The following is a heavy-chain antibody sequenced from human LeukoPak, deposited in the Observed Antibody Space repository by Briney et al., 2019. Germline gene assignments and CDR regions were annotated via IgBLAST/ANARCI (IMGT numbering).Heavy chain of an antibody. J-gene: IGHJ4*02. CDR2: MNPNSGNT. CDR3: ARGHGGLMSFDY. D-gene: IGHD4-23*01. Sequence: ASVKLSCKASGYTFTSYDTNGVRPATGQGLGWMGWMNPNSGNTGSAQKFPARVTITRNPSTSTAYMEPSSLRSEDTAVYYCARGHGGLMSFDYWGQGTLVTVSS. CDR1: GYTFTSYD. V-gene: IGHV1-8*03.